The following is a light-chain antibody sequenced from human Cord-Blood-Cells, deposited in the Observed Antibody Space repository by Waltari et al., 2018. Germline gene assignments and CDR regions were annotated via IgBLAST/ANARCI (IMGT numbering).Light chain of an antibody. Sequence: NFMLTQPHSVSESPGRTVVISSTRSSGSIASNYVQRYPLRPGSSPTPVIYEDNQRPSGVPDRFSGSIASSSNSASPTISGLKTEDEADYYCQSYDSSNQVFGGGTKLTVL. CDR1: SGSIASNY. CDR2: EDN. V-gene: IGLV6-57*01. CDR3: QSYDSSNQV. J-gene: IGLJ3*02.